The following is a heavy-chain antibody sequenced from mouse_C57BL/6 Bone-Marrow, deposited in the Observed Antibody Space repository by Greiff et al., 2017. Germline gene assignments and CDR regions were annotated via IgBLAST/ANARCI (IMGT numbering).Heavy chain of an antibody. J-gene: IGHJ3*01. CDR1: GYTFTSYW. V-gene: IGHV1-55*01. CDR2: IYPGSGST. CDR3: ARVRLRRGWFAD. Sequence: QVQLQQPGAELVKPGASVKMSCKASGYTFTSYWITWVKQRPGQGLEWIGDIYPGSGSTNYNEKFKSKATLTVDTSSSTAYMQLSSLTSEDSAVYYCARVRLRRGWFADWGQGTLVTVSA. D-gene: IGHD2-4*01.